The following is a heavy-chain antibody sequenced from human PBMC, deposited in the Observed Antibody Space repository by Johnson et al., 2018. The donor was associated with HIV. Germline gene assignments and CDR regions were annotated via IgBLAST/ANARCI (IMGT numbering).Heavy chain of an antibody. J-gene: IGHJ3*02. CDR3: AAYYDSSGYGGAFDI. CDR1: GFKLYEYD. D-gene: IGHD3-22*01. V-gene: IGHV3-20*04. Sequence: VQLVESGGDVVRPGGSLRISCVASGFKLYEYDVSWVRQVPGKGLEWVSGINWSGGGTTYADSVKGRFTVSSDNAKNSLYLQMNSLRAEDTALYYCAAYYDSSGYGGAFDIWGQGTMVTVSS. CDR2: INWSGGGT.